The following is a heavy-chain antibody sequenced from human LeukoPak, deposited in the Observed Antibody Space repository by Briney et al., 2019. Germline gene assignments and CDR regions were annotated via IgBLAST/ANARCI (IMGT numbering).Heavy chain of an antibody. D-gene: IGHD6-19*01. J-gene: IGHJ6*02. CDR2: IYHSGST. Sequence: SQTLSLTCAVSGGSISSGGYSWSWIRQPPGKGLEWIGYIYHSGSTYYNPSLKSRVTISVDRSKNQFSLKLSSVTAADTAVYYCARTHSSGWPYYYYGMDVWGQGTTVTVSS. V-gene: IGHV4-30-2*01. CDR1: GGSISSGGYS. CDR3: ARTHSSGWPYYYYGMDV.